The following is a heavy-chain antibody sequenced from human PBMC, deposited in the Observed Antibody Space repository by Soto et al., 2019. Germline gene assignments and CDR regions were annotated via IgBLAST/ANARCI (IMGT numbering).Heavy chain of an antibody. CDR2: MHYSGIA. CDR3: ARYYFDNSGYSNWFDP. D-gene: IGHD3-22*01. V-gene: IGHV4-31*03. Sequence: QVQLQESGPGLVKPSQTLSLTCTVSGGSISSVAYYWSWIRQHSENGLEWIGYMHYSGIAYYNPSLTSRVTISVDTSKNQFSLKLSSVTAADTAVYYCARYYFDNSGYSNWFDPCGRGTLVTVSS. J-gene: IGHJ5*02. CDR1: GGSISSVAYY.